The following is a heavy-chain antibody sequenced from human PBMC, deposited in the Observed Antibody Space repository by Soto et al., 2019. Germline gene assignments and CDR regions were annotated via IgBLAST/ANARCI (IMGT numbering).Heavy chain of an antibody. Sequence: SETLSLTCTVSGGSISSYYWSWIRQPPGKGLEWIGYIYYSGSTNYNPSLKSRVTISVDTSKNQFSLKLSSVTAADTAVYYCQRGYYGSGSTRYNWFDPWGQGTLVTVSS. CDR1: GGSISSYY. J-gene: IGHJ5*02. CDR2: IYYSGST. D-gene: IGHD3-10*01. V-gene: IGHV4-59*08. CDR3: QRGYYGSGSTRYNWFDP.